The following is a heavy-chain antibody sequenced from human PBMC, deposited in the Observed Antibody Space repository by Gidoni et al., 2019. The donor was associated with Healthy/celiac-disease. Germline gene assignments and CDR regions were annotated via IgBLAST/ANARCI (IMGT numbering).Heavy chain of an antibody. J-gene: IGHJ6*02. CDR3: AKDRSGYQSDYYYGMDV. Sequence: EVQLVESGGGLVQPGGSLRLSCAASGFPFSSYAMSWVRQAPGKGLEWVSAISGSGGSTYYADSVKGRFTISRDNSKNTLYLQMNSLRAEDTAVYYCAKDRSGYQSDYYYGMDVWGQGTTVTVSS. CDR2: ISGSGGST. CDR1: GFPFSSYA. V-gene: IGHV3-23*04. D-gene: IGHD5-12*01.